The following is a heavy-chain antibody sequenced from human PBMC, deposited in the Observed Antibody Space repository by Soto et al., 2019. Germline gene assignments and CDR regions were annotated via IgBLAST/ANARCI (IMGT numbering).Heavy chain of an antibody. CDR3: ARDFWSGYYRFDY. CDR1: GFAFISYG. V-gene: IGHV3-33*01. Sequence: WGSLRLSCAASGFAFISYGIHFFRQSPGKGLEWVAVIWYDGSNKYYADSVKGRFTISRDNSKNTLYLQMNSLRAEDTAVYYCARDFWSGYYRFDYWGQGTLVTVSS. J-gene: IGHJ4*02. CDR2: IWYDGSNK. D-gene: IGHD3-3*01.